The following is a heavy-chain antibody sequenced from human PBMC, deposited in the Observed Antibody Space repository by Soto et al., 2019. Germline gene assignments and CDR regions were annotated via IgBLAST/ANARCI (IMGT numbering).Heavy chain of an antibody. V-gene: IGHV1-3*05. CDR2: INPANGNT. D-gene: IGHD3-16*02. J-gene: IGHJ4*02. CDR3: TRSAISPYGGLIGPFDY. Sequence: QVQLAQSGAEERKPGASVKVSCEATGYTFTAYAMHWVRQAPGQRLEWMGWINPANGNTKYSQKFQGRLTITSDTSATTAYMELNRLTSEDTAMYYCTRSAISPYGGLIGPFDYWGQGTLVTVSS. CDR1: GYTFTAYA.